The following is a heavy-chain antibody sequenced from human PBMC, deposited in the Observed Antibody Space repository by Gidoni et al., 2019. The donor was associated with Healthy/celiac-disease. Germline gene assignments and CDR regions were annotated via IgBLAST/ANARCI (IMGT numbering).Heavy chain of an antibody. CDR3: AKGGRVSGSYLPSYYYYMDV. CDR2: ISVSGGST. D-gene: IGHD3-16*02. CDR1: GFPFRSHA. Sequence: EVQLLESGGGLVQPGGSLRLSCAASGFPFRSHAMSWVRQAQGKGLDWVSSISVSGGSTYYADSVKCRFTISRDNSKNTLYLQMNSLRAEDTAVYYCAKGGRVSGSYLPSYYYYMDVWGKGTTVTVSS. V-gene: IGHV3-23*01. J-gene: IGHJ6*03.